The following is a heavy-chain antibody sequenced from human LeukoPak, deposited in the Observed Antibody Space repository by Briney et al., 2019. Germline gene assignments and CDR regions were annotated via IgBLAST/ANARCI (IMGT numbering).Heavy chain of an antibody. Sequence: GESLKISCKGSGYRFSNYWIGWVRHMPGKGLEWMGVIYRGDSDIRYSPSFQGQVAISADKSISTAYLQWSSLKASDTAMYYCARQEYCSGGSCYTWFDPWGQGTLVTVSS. J-gene: IGHJ5*02. CDR2: IYRGDSDI. V-gene: IGHV5-51*01. CDR3: ARQEYCSGGSCYTWFDP. CDR1: GYRFSNYW. D-gene: IGHD2-15*01.